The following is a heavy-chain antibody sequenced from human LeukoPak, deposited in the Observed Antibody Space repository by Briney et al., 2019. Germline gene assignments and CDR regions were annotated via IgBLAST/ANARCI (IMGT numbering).Heavy chain of an antibody. J-gene: IGHJ4*02. CDR1: GGTFSSYA. D-gene: IGHD3-10*01. CDR2: IIPNFGTA. V-gene: IGHV1-69*13. Sequence: SVKVSCKASGGTFSSYAISWVRQAPGQGLEWMGGIIPNFGTANYAQKFQGRVTITADESTSTAYMELSSLRSEDTAVYYCARGLVRGVHYYFDYWGQGTLVTVSS. CDR3: ARGLVRGVHYYFDY.